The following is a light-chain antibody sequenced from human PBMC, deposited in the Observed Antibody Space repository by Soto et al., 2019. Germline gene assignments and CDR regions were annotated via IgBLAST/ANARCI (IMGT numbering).Light chain of an antibody. Sequence: ASVGDRVTITCRASQSISPWLAWYQQIPGEAPKLLIYKASSLESWVPSRFSGSGSGTEFTLTISSLQPDDVATYYCQQYATYWTFGQGTKVDI. J-gene: IGKJ1*01. CDR2: KAS. V-gene: IGKV1-5*03. CDR1: QSISPW. CDR3: QQYATYWT.